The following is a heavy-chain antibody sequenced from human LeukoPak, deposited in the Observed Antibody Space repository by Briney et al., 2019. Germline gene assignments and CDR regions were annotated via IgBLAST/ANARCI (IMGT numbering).Heavy chain of an antibody. J-gene: IGHJ5*02. CDR1: GFTFSSYG. Sequence: GGSLRLSCAASGFTFSSYGMHWVRQAPGKGLEWVAVIWYDGSNKYYADSVKGRFTISRDNSKNTLYLQMNSLRAEDTAVYYCARSPRRSLNWFDPWAREPWSPSPQ. CDR2: IWYDGSNK. CDR3: ARSPRRSLNWFDP. V-gene: IGHV3-33*01.